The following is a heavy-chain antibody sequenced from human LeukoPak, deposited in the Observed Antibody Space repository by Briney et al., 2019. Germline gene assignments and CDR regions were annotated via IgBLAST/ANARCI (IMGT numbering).Heavy chain of an antibody. J-gene: IGHJ4*02. V-gene: IGHV3-23*01. D-gene: IGHD2-15*01. Sequence: GGSLRLSCAASGFTFSSYAMSWVRQAPGKGLEWVSVISGSGDKTYYADSVKGRFTISRDNSKNTLYLQMNSLRAEDTAVYYCAKKVVAGVIGAQYCDYWGQGTLVTV. CDR3: AKKVVAGVIGAQYCDY. CDR2: ISGSGDKT. CDR1: GFTFSSYA.